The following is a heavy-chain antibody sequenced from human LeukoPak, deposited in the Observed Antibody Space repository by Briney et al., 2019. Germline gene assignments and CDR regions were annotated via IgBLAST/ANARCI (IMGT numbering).Heavy chain of an antibody. J-gene: IGHJ3*02. CDR3: ARGAVGATARDAFDI. D-gene: IGHD1-26*01. CDR1: GGSISSGDYY. Sequence: SQTLSLTCTVSGGSISSGDYYWSWIRQPPGKGLEWIGYIYYSGSTYYNPSLKSRVTISVDTSKNQFSLKLSSVTAADTAVYYCARGAVGATARDAFDIWGQGTMVTVSS. V-gene: IGHV4-30-4*08. CDR2: IYYSGST.